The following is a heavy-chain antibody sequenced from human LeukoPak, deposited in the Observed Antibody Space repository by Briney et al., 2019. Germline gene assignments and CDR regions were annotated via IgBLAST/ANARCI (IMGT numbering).Heavy chain of an antibody. CDR2: IYYTGST. CDR3: ARGDGFVYF. V-gene: IGHV4-59*01. D-gene: IGHD5-24*01. Sequence: SETLSLTCTVSGGSISGYYWSWIRQPPGKGLQWIGYIYYTGSTNYNPSLKSRVTLSVDTSKNQFSLNLSSVTAADTAVYYCARGDGFVYFWGQGTLVTVSS. CDR1: GGSISGYY. J-gene: IGHJ4*02.